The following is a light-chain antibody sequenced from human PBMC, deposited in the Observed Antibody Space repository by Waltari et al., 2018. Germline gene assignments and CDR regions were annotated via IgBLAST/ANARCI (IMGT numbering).Light chain of an antibody. CDR2: GAS. Sequence: SCRASQSGSRTLAWYQQKPGQAPRLLIYGASTRATGIPERFSGGGSGTDFSLTISRLEPEDFAVYYCQHYVSLPATFGQGTKVEIK. CDR1: QSGSRT. J-gene: IGKJ1*01. CDR3: QHYVSLPAT. V-gene: IGKV3-20*01.